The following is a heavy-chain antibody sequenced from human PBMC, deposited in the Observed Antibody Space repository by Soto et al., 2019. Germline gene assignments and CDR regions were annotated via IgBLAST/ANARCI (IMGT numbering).Heavy chain of an antibody. V-gene: IGHV1-69*01. CDR2: IIPIFDTP. CDR3: ASGDYGDYRAYFYYGLDV. Sequence: QVHLVQSGAEVTKPGSSVRVSSKASGGTFSTFAISWVRQAPGQGLQWMGGIIPIFDTPNYEQNFQGRVTITADEATSTAYLELSGLRSEDTAVYYCASGDYGDYRAYFYYGLDVGGQGTTVTVPS. J-gene: IGHJ6*02. D-gene: IGHD4-17*01. CDR1: GGTFSTFA.